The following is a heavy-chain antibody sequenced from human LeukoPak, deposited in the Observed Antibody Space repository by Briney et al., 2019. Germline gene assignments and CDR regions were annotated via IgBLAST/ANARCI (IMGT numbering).Heavy chain of an antibody. CDR2: ISYDGSNK. D-gene: IGHD3-10*01. Sequence: XGXGLEWVAXISYDGSNKFYVDSLRGRFTISRDNSKNTLYLQMNSLRAEDTAVYYCAKDGYYGSGTYPDYWGQGTLVTVSS. J-gene: IGHJ4*02. V-gene: IGHV3-30*18. CDR3: AKDGYYGSGTYPDY.